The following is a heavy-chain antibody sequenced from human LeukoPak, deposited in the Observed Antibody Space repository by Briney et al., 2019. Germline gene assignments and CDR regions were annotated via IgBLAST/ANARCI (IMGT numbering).Heavy chain of an antibody. CDR3: ARAGAYRFNS. J-gene: IGHJ4*02. CDR2: INTDTRGT. V-gene: IGHV3-74*01. D-gene: IGHD3-16*01. Sequence: GGSLRLSCAASGFTFSDYWMHWVRQAPGKGLVWVSIINTDTRGTYYADSVKGRFTISRDNAKNTLYLQMNSLTAEDTAVYYCARAGAYRFNSWGQGTLVTVSS. CDR1: GFTFSDYW.